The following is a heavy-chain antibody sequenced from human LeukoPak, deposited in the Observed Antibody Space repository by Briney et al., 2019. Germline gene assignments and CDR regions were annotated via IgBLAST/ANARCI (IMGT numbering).Heavy chain of an antibody. CDR3: ARLGIGVVPTAMLGDYYFDY. J-gene: IGHJ4*02. CDR1: GGSISNYY. D-gene: IGHD2-2*01. V-gene: IGHV4-59*08. CDR2: IYYSEST. Sequence: PSETLSLTCTVSGGSISNYYWSWIRQPPGKGLEWIGYIYYSESTNYNPSLKSRVTISVDTSKNQFSLKLTSVTAADTAVYYCARLGIGVVPTAMLGDYYFDYWGQGTLVTVSS.